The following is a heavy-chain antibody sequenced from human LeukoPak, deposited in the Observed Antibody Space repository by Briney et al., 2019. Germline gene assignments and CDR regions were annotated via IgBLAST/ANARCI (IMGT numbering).Heavy chain of an antibody. V-gene: IGHV4-30-4*01. CDR1: GGSISSGDYY. D-gene: IGHD4-23*01. Sequence: SGTLSLTRTVSGGSISSGDYYWSWIRQPPGKGLEWIGCIYYSGSTYYNPSLKSRVTISVDTSKNQFSLKLSSVTAADTAVYYCARYYGGSFGYYFDYWGQGTLVTVSS. J-gene: IGHJ4*02. CDR3: ARYYGGSFGYYFDY. CDR2: IYYSGST.